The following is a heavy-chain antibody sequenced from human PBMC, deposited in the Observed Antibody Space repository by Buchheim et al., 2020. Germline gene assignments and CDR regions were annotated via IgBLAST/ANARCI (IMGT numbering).Heavy chain of an antibody. J-gene: IGHJ4*02. CDR3: AGRNSWSGTLAFDY. CDR2: IYHSGST. CDR1: GGSISSGGYS. D-gene: IGHD3-3*01. V-gene: IGHV4-30-2*01. Sequence: QLQLQESGSGLVKPSQTLSLTCAVSGGSISSGGYSWSWIRQPPGKGLEWIGYIYHSGSTYYNPSLKNRVTISVDRSKNQSSLKLSCVTAADTAVYYCAGRNSWSGTLAFDYWGQGTL.